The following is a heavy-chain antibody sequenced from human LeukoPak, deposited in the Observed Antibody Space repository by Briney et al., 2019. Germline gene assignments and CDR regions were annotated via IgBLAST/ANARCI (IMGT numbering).Heavy chain of an antibody. CDR2: ISSNGGST. CDR1: GFTFSSYA. J-gene: IGHJ5*02. Sequence: GGSLRLSCAASGFTFSSYAMHWVRQAPGKGLEYVSAISSNGGSTYYANSVKGRFTISRDNSKNTLYLQMGGLRAEDMAVYYCARAYCGGDCYSRLTGWFDPWGQGTLVTVSS. D-gene: IGHD2-21*02. CDR3: ARAYCGGDCYSRLTGWFDP. V-gene: IGHV3-64*01.